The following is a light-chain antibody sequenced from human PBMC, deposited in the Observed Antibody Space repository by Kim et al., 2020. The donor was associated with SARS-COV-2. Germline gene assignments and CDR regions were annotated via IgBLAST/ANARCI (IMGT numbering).Light chain of an antibody. CDR2: AAS. J-gene: IGKJ4*01. Sequence: DIQLTQSPSFLSASVGDRVTVTCRASQGIASYLAWYQQKPGKAPNLLNYAASNLYSGVPSRFRGSGSGTKFTLTISSLQPEDFATYYCQQFHSPLSFGGGTKVDIK. CDR1: QGIASY. V-gene: IGKV1-9*01. CDR3: QQFHSPLS.